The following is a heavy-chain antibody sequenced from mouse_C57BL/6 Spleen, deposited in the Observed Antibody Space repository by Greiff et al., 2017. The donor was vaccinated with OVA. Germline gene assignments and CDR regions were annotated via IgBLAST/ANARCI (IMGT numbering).Heavy chain of an antibody. J-gene: IGHJ1*03. CDR2: ISSGGSYT. V-gene: IGHV5-6*01. CDR3: ARHGYYGSSPLWYFDV. Sequence: EVHLVESGGDLVKPGGSLKLSCAASGFTFSSYGMSWVRQTPDKRLEWVATISSGGSYTYYPDSVKGRFTISRDNAKNTLYLQMSSLKSEDTAMYYCARHGYYGSSPLWYFDVWGTGTTVTVSS. CDR1: GFTFSSYG. D-gene: IGHD1-1*01.